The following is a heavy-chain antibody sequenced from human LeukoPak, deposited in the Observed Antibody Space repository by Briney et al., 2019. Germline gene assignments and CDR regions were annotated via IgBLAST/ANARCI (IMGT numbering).Heavy chain of an antibody. J-gene: IGHJ4*02. CDR2: IRYDGSNT. V-gene: IGHV3-30*02. CDR1: GFTFNNYG. CDR3: AKDGTSYYYIYY. Sequence: GGSLRLSCAASGFTFNNYGMHWVRQAPGKGLEWLAFIRYDGSNTYYADSVKGRFAVSRDDSKNTLYLQMNSLRGDDTAVYYCAKDGTSYYYIYYWGQGTLVTVSS. D-gene: IGHD2/OR15-2a*01.